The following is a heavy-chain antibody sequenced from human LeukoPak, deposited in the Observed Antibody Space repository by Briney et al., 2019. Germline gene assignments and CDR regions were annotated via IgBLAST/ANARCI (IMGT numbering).Heavy chain of an antibody. CDR2: ISPNSGGT. V-gene: IGHV1-2*02. J-gene: IGHJ4*02. Sequence: ASVKVSCKASGYTFTGYYKNWARQAPGQGLEWMGWISPNSGGTNYAQKFRGRVTMTSDTSINTGYMELSSLKSDDTAVYYCVRKSAARRTSEFDYWGQGSLVTVSS. CDR1: GYTFTGYY. D-gene: IGHD6-6*01. CDR3: VRKSAARRTSEFDY.